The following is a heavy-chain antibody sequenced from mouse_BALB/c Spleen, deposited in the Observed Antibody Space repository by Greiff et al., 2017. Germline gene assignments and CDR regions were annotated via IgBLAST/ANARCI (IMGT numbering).Heavy chain of an antibody. CDR2: IDPENGDT. Sequence: EVQLQKSGAELVRSGASVKLSCTASGFNIKDYYMHWVKQRPEQGLEWIGWIDPENGDTEYAPKFQGKATMTADTSSNTAYLQLSSLTSEDTAVYYCSLGRYFDVWGAGTTVTVSS. D-gene: IGHD4-1*01. CDR3: SLGRYFDV. J-gene: IGHJ1*01. CDR1: GFNIKDYY. V-gene: IGHV14-4*02.